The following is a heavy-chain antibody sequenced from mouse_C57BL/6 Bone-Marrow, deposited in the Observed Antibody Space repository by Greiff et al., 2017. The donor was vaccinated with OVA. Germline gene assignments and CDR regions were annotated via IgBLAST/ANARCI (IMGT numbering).Heavy chain of an antibody. Sequence: EVQLQQSGPELVKPGASVKISCKASGYTFTDYYMNWVKQSHGKSLEWIGDINPNNGGTSYNQKFKGKATLTVDKSSSTAYMELRSLTSEDSAVYYCARSLYGNYQAWFAYWGQGTLVTVSA. J-gene: IGHJ3*01. V-gene: IGHV1-26*01. CDR1: GYTFTDYY. D-gene: IGHD2-1*01. CDR2: INPNNGGT. CDR3: ARSLYGNYQAWFAY.